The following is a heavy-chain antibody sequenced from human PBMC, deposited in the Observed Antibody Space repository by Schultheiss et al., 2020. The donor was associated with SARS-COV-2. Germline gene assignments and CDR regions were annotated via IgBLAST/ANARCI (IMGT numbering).Heavy chain of an antibody. Sequence: GGSLRLSCAASGFTFSSYSMNWVRQAPGKGLEWVSAISGSGGSTYYADSVKGRFTISRDNSKNTLYLQMNSLRAEDTAVYYCAKDPVKYQLLRFFDYWGQGTLVTVSS. CDR2: ISGSGGST. V-gene: IGHV3-23*01. CDR1: GFTFSSYS. D-gene: IGHD2-2*01. J-gene: IGHJ4*02. CDR3: AKDPVKYQLLRFFDY.